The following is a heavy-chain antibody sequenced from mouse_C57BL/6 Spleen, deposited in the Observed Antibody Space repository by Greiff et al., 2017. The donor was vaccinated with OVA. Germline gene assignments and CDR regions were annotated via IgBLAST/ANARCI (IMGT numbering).Heavy chain of an antibody. J-gene: IGHJ4*01. CDR2: INPSNGGT. D-gene: IGHD1-1*01. Sequence: VQLQQPGTELVKPGASVKLSCKASGYTFTSYWMHWVKQRPGQGLEWIGNINPSNGGTNYNEKFKSKATLTVDTSSSTAYMQLSSLTSEDSAVYYCARFDYYGSSYGGYAMGYWGPGTSVTVSS. CDR1: GYTFTSYW. V-gene: IGHV1-53*01. CDR3: ARFDYYGSSYGGYAMGY.